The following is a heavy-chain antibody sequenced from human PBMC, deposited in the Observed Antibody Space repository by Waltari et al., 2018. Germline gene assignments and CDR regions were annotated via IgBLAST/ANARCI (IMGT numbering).Heavy chain of an antibody. CDR3: AKEGVIYAGVAAAGTLDY. Sequence: QVQLVQSGAVVRKPGDSVMVSSGASGYTLTSYRISSVRPAPGHGLEWLGGISAYNGNTNYAQKPQGGVTMTTDTSTNTGYMELRNLRTDDTAGYYCAKEGVIYAGVAAAGTLDYWGQGTLVTVSS. CDR1: GYTLTSYR. J-gene: IGHJ4*02. D-gene: IGHD6-13*01. CDR2: ISAYNGNT. V-gene: IGHV1-18*01.